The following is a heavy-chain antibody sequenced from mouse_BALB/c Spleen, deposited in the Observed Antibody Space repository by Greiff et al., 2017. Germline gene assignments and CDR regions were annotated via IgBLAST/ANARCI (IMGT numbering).Heavy chain of an antibody. J-gene: IGHJ2*01. Sequence: QVQLQQPGAELVKPGASVKLSCKASGYTFTSYWMHWVKQRPGQGLEWIGEIDPSDSYTNYNQKFKGKATLTVDKSSSTAYMQLSSLTSEDSAVYYCARGPGDYWGQGTTLTVSS. CDR1: GYTFTSYW. CDR3: ARGPGDY. V-gene: IGHV1-69*02. CDR2: IDPSDSYT.